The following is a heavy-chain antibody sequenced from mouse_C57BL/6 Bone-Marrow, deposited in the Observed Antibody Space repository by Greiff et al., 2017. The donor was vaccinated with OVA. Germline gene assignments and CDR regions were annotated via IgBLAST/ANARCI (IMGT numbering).Heavy chain of an antibody. CDR3: GSDWVFDY. D-gene: IGHD4-1*01. Sequence: EVKLVESGGGLVKPGGSLTLSCAASGFTFSDYGMHWVRQAPEKGLEWVAYISSGSSTIYYADTVTGRFTISTDHAKNTLFLQMTRLRSEDTAMYCCGSDWVFDYWGQGTTLTVSS. J-gene: IGHJ2*01. CDR2: ISSGSSTI. CDR1: GFTFSDYG. V-gene: IGHV5-17*01.